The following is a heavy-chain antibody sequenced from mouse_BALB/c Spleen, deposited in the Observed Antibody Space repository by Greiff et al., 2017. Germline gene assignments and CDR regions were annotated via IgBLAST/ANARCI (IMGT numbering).Heavy chain of an antibody. V-gene: IGHV3-8*02. CDR1: GYSITSGY. Sequence: EVKLMESGPSLVKPSQTLSLTCSVTGYSITSGYWNWIRKFPGNKLEYMGYISYSGSTYYNPSLKSRISITRDTSKNQYYLQLNSVTTEDTATYYCARWGLLHYYAMDYWGQGTSVTVSS. CDR3: ARWGLLHYYAMDY. D-gene: IGHD2-3*01. J-gene: IGHJ4*01. CDR2: ISYSGST.